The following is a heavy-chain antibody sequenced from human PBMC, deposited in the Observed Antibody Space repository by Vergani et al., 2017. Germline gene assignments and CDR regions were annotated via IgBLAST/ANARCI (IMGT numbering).Heavy chain of an antibody. J-gene: IGHJ1*01. D-gene: IGHD3-22*01. CDR3: ARESNYYDSSGYYQKYFQH. CDR2: IYYSGST. V-gene: IGHV4-30-4*01. Sequence: QVQLQESGPGLVKPSQTLSLTCTVSGGSISSGDYYWSWIRQPPGTGLEWIGYIYYSGSTYYNPSLKSRVTISVETSKNQFSLKLSSVTAADTAVYYCARESNYYDSSGYYQKYFQHWGQGTLVTVSS. CDR1: GGSISSGDYY.